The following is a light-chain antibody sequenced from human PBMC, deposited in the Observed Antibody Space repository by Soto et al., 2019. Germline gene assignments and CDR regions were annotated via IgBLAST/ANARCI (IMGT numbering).Light chain of an antibody. CDR1: QSISSY. V-gene: IGKV1-39*01. Sequence: DMQMPHTPSSLSASVGDRVTITCRASQSISSYLNWYQQKPGKAPKLLIYAASSLQSGVPSRFSGSRSGTDFTLTISSLQPEDFATYYCQQSYSTLTFGGGTKVDIK. CDR2: AAS. J-gene: IGKJ4*01. CDR3: QQSYSTLT.